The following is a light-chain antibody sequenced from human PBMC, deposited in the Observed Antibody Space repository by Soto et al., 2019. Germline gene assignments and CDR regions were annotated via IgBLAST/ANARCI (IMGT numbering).Light chain of an antibody. CDR2: GAS. CDR3: QHYCSSPPLT. J-gene: IGKJ4*01. CDR1: QSVSSTF. Sequence: EFVLTQSPGTLSLSPGERATLSCRASQSVSSTFFAWYQQKARQPPWLLIYGASTRGTGIPDRFSGSGSGTDFTLTISRLEPQDFAVSYCQHYCSSPPLTFGGGTKVEIK. V-gene: IGKV3-20*01.